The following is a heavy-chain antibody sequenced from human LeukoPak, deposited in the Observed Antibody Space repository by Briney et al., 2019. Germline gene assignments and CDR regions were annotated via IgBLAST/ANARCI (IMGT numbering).Heavy chain of an antibody. D-gene: IGHD6-19*01. CDR3: ARRDSSGWYY. CDR2: IYPGDSDT. Sequence: GESLRISCKGSGYRFTTYWIGWVRQMPGKGLEWLGIIYPGDSDTTYSPSFQGQVTISADKSISTAYLQWSSLRAADTAMYYCARRDSSGWYYWGQGTLVTVSS. J-gene: IGHJ4*02. CDR1: GYRFTTYW. V-gene: IGHV5-51*01.